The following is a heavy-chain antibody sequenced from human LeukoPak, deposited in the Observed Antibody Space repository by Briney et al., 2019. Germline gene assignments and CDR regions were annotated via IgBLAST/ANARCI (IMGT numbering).Heavy chain of an antibody. Sequence: ASVKVSCKASGYTFTGYYMHWVRQAPGQGLEWMGWINPNSGGTNYAQKFQGRVTMTRDTSIITAYMELSRLRSDDTAVYYCARDPMVRGAANWFDPWGQGTLVTVSS. D-gene: IGHD3-10*01. CDR3: ARDPMVRGAANWFDP. J-gene: IGHJ5*02. CDR2: INPNSGGT. CDR1: GYTFTGYY. V-gene: IGHV1-2*02.